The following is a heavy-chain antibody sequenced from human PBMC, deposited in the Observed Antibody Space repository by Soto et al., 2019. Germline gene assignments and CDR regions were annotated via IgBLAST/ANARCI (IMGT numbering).Heavy chain of an antibody. D-gene: IGHD4-4*01. CDR2: IYYSGSS. J-gene: IGHJ6*02. CDR3: ARGASNYDYYYYYGMDV. V-gene: IGHV4-59*01. Sequence: SETLSLTCTVSDGSISSYYWSWIRQPPGKGLEWIGYIYYSGSSNYTPPLKSRVTISVDTSKNQFSLKLSSVTAADTAVYYCARGASNYDYYYYYGMDVWGQGTTVTVSS. CDR1: DGSISSYY.